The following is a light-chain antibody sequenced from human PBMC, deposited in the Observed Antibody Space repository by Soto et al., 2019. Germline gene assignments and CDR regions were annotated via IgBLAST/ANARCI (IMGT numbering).Light chain of an antibody. V-gene: IGKV1-17*01. CDR3: LQHNTYPWT. CDR1: QDFRFN. J-gene: IGKJ1*01. Sequence: DVQMTQSPSSLSASVGDIVTITCRASQDFRFNLGWFQQKPGEGPKRIIYSSSDLQSGVPSRFSANSSGTEFTLIINGLQPEESASDFCLQHNTYPWTFGLGTKV. CDR2: SSS.